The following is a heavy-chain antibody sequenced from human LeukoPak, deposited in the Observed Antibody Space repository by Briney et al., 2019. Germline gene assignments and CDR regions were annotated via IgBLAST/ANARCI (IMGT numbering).Heavy chain of an antibody. CDR2: ISGSGGST. D-gene: IGHD6-13*01. CDR1: GFTFSSYA. V-gene: IGHV3-23*01. J-gene: IGHJ5*02. Sequence: GGSLRLSCVASGFTFSSYAMGWVRQAPGKGLEWVSAISGSGGSTYYADSVKGRFTISRDNSKNTLYLQMNSLRAEDTAVYYCARVPPGQLGNWFDPWGQGTLVTVSS. CDR3: ARVPPGQLGNWFDP.